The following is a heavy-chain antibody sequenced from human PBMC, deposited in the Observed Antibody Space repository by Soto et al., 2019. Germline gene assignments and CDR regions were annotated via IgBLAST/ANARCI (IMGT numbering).Heavy chain of an antibody. V-gene: IGHV3-11*06. CDR2: ISSSSYT. D-gene: IGHD6-6*01. J-gene: IGHJ5*02. CDR1: GFTFSDYY. Sequence: GGSLRVSCAASGFTFSDYYMSWIRQAPGKGLEWVSYISSSSYTNYADSVKGRFTISRDNAKNSLYLQMNSLRAEDTAVYYCASGAARLNWFDPWGLGTLVTVS. CDR3: ASGAARLNWFDP.